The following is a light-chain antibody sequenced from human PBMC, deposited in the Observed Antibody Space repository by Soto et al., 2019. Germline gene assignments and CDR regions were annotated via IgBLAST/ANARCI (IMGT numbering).Light chain of an antibody. CDR3: CSYGGSYTVV. V-gene: IGLV2-11*01. CDR1: SSDVGGYNY. CDR2: DVS. Sequence: QSALTQPRSVSGSPGQSVTISCTGTSSDVGGYNYVSWYQQHPGKAPKLMIYDVSKRPSGVPDRFSGSKSGNTASLTLSGLQAEDEADYYCCSYGGSYTVVFGGGTQLTVL. J-gene: IGLJ2*01.